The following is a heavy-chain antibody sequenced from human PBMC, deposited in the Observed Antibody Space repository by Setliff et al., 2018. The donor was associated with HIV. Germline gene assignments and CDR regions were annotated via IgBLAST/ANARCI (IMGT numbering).Heavy chain of an antibody. CDR1: GDSITNSSFY. J-gene: IGHJ1*01. CDR3: VTGPARGLRYFQF. Sequence: SETLSLTCGVSGDSITNSSFYWGWIRQPPGKGLDWIGSIFYSGSTYYNPSLKSRVIISLDTSKNQVSLRLKSVTAADTAIYFCVTGPARGLRYFQFWGQGTLVTVSS. CDR2: IFYSGST. D-gene: IGHD4-17*01. V-gene: IGHV4-39*07.